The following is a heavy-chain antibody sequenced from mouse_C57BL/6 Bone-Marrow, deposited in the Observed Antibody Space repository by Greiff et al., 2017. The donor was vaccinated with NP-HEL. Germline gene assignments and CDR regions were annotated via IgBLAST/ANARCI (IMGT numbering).Heavy chain of an antibody. D-gene: IGHD2-1*01. CDR3: ARWRGLYGNYDFDY. V-gene: IGHV1-81*01. CDR2: IYPRSGNP. Sequence: QVQLQQSGAELARPGASVKLSCKASGYTFTSYGISWVKQRTGQGLEWIGEIYPRSGNPYYNEKFKGKATLTADKSSSTAYMELRSLTSEDSAVYFWARWRGLYGNYDFDYWGQGTTLTVSS. CDR1: GYTFTSYG. J-gene: IGHJ2*01.